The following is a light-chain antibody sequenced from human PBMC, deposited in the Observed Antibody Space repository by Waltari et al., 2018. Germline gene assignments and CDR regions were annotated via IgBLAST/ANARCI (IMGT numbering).Light chain of an antibody. CDR2: DAS. CDR3: QQRSNWPPLT. CDR1: QSVSSY. J-gene: IGKJ4*01. V-gene: IGKV3-11*01. Sequence: EIVLTQSPATLSLSPGERATLSCRASQSVSSYLAWYQQKPGQAPRLLIYDASNRATGIPARFSGSGSRTDFTLTISSLVPEDFAVYYCQQRSNWPPLTFGGGTKVEIK.